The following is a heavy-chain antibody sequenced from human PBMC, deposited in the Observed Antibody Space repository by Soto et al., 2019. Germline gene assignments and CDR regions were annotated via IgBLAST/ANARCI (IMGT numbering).Heavy chain of an antibody. Sequence: SETLSLTCTISGDSFSNHYWTWIRQSPGKGLEWIGYMFHSGITDYNPSVKSRVTISIDKSRNLFSLNLTSVTAADTAVYYCARDRYFYDSRGYYRTLDSWGQGTLVTVSS. CDR3: ARDRYFYDSRGYYRTLDS. CDR2: MFHSGIT. CDR1: GDSFSNHY. V-gene: IGHV4-59*11. J-gene: IGHJ5*01. D-gene: IGHD3-22*01.